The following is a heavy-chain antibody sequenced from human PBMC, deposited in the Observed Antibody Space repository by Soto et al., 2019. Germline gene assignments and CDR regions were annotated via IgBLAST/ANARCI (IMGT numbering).Heavy chain of an antibody. Sequence: QVQLVQSGAEVKKPGSSVKVSCRASGGTFSPYTINWVRQAPGQGLEWMGRIIPFHGVTNYAQKFQARVTITAAQSTSTAYMELSGLRFEDTAMYYCTRDWEITVSTWSFGGFWGRGTLVTVSS. CDR3: TRDWEITVSTWSFGGF. J-gene: IGHJ4*02. CDR2: IIPFHGVT. V-gene: IGHV1-69*08. D-gene: IGHD3-10*01. CDR1: GGTFSPYT.